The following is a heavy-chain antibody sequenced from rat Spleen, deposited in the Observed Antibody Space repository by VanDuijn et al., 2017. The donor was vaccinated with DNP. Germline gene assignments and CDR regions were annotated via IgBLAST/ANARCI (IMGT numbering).Heavy chain of an antibody. J-gene: IGHJ1*01. CDR3: SGSDGYWYFDF. CDR1: GFSLTNYG. V-gene: IGHV2-15*01. D-gene: IGHD1-12*02. CDR2: MWSGGTT. Sequence: QVQLKESGPGLVQPSQPLSLTCAVSGFSLTNYGVSWVRLPPGKGLEWIGTMWSGGTTDYNSALKSRLSISRDTSKSQVFLKMNSLQTEDTAIYFCSGSDGYWYFDFWGPGTMVTVSS.